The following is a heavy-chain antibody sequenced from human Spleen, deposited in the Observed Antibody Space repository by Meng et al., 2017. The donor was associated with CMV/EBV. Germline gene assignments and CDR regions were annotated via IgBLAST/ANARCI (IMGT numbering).Heavy chain of an antibody. J-gene: IGHJ4*02. V-gene: IGHV3-48*04. D-gene: IGHD2-2*02. CDR2: ISSSGSTI. CDR3: ARPRRYCDSSNCYTHYYFDY. Sequence: GGSLRLSCAVSGFTFSKYWMSWVRQAPGKGLEWVSYISSSGSTIYYADSVKGRFTISRDNAKNSLYLQMNSLRAEDTAVYYCARPRRYCDSSNCYTHYYFDYWGQGTLVTVSS. CDR1: GFTFSKYW.